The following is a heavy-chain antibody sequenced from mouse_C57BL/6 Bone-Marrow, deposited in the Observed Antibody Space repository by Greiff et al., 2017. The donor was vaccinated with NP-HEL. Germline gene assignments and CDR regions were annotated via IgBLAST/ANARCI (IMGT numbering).Heavy chain of an antibody. J-gene: IGHJ2*01. Sequence: EVKLVESGGGLVKPGGSLKLSCAASGFTFSDYGMHWVRQAPEKGLEWVANISSGSSTIYYADTVKGRFTISRDNAKNTQFLQMTSLRSEDTAMYYCARDAYFDYWGQGTTLTVSS. CDR3: ARDAYFDY. V-gene: IGHV5-17*01. CDR2: ISSGSSTI. CDR1: GFTFSDYG.